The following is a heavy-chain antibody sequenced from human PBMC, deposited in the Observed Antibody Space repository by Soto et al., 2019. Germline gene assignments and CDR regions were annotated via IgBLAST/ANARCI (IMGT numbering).Heavy chain of an antibody. J-gene: IGHJ4*02. D-gene: IGHD3-10*01. Sequence: RASVKVSCKASGGTFSSYAISWVRQAPGQGLEWMGGIIPIFGTANYAQKFQGRVTITADESTSTAYMELSSLRSEDTAVYYCARDSRDYYGSGSPGYFDYWGQGTLVTVSS. CDR2: IIPIFGTA. CDR1: GGTFSSYA. CDR3: ARDSRDYYGSGSPGYFDY. V-gene: IGHV1-69*13.